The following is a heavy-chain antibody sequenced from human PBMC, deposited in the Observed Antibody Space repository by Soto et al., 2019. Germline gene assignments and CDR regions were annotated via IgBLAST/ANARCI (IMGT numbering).Heavy chain of an antibody. CDR3: ARSYFVYVWGSYRSAHFDY. CDR1: GYTFTSYY. D-gene: IGHD3-16*02. CDR2: INPSGDST. J-gene: IGHJ4*02. V-gene: IGHV1-46*01. Sequence: ASVKVSCKASGYTFTSYYMRWVRQAPGQGIEWMGIINPSGDSTSYAQKFQGRVTMTRDTSTNTVYMEQNSLRSEDTFVYYFARSYFVYVWGSYRSAHFDYWGQGTLVTVS.